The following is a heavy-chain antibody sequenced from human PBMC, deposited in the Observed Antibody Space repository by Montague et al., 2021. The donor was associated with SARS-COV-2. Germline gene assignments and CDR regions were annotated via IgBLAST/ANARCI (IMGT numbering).Heavy chain of an antibody. CDR2: IYQSGSA. CDR1: GGSVSSGDYS. CDR3: ATGTRMYGVDF. Sequence: TLSLTCVVSGGSVSSGDYSWSWIRQSPGKGLEWIGHIYQSGSAYYNPSLKSRVTISLDTSNNQFSLNLRSVTAADTGLYYCATGTRMYGVDFWGQGTTVTVSS. V-gene: IGHV4-30-2*06. D-gene: IGHD3-10*01. J-gene: IGHJ6*02.